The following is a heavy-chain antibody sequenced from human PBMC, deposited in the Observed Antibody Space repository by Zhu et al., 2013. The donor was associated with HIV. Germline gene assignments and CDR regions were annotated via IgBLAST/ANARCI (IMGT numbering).Heavy chain of an antibody. V-gene: IGHV1-69*01. Sequence: QVQLVQSGAEVKKPGSSVKVSCKASGGTFSSYAISWVRQAPGQGLEWMGGIIPIFGTANYAQKFQGRVTITADESTSTAYMELSSLRSEDTAVYYCARAEVTMVRGVYYYYYGMDVWGQGTTVTVSS. D-gene: IGHD3-10*01. CDR1: GGTFSSYA. CDR2: IIPIFGTA. CDR3: ARAEVTMVRGVYYYYYGMDV. J-gene: IGHJ6*02.